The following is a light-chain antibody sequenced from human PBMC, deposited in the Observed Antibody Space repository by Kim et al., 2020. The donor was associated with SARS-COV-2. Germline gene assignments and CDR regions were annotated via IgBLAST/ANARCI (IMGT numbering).Light chain of an antibody. CDR3: QQSYSAPRT. CDR1: QSISNY. CDR2: TAS. J-gene: IGKJ1*01. V-gene: IGKV1-39*01. Sequence: ASVGDRVTITCRASQSISNYLTWYQQKPGKAPKLLIYTASSLQSGVPSRFSGRGSGTDFTLTISSLQPEDYATYYCQQSYSAPRTFGQGTKVDIK.